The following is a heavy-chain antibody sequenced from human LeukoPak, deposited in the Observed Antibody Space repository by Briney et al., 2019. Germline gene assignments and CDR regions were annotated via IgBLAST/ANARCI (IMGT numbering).Heavy chain of an antibody. J-gene: IGHJ6*03. V-gene: IGHV4-59*01. Sequence: SETLSLTCTVSGGSISRYYWSWIRHPPGQGLEWIGFSYYTGNTNYNPSLKSRVTISVDTSTNQFSLKLSSVTAADTAVYYCARVQYAAGSYYMDVWGEGTTVTVSS. CDR1: GGSISRYY. CDR2: SYYTGNT. CDR3: ARVQYAAGSYYMDV. D-gene: IGHD2-15*01.